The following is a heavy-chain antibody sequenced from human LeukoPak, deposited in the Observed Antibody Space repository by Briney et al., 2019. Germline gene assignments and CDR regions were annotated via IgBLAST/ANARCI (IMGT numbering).Heavy chain of an antibody. CDR3: ACPAPYYYGSWNSP. CDR1: GGSFSGYY. J-gene: IGHJ5*02. V-gene: IGHV4-34*01. CDR2: INHSGST. D-gene: IGHD3-10*01. Sequence: PSETLSLTCAVYGGSFSGYYWSWIRQPPGKGLEWIGEINHSGSTNYNPSLTSRVAISADTSKNQFYLKLSSVTAADTAVYYCACPAPYYYGSWNSPWGQGTLVTVSS.